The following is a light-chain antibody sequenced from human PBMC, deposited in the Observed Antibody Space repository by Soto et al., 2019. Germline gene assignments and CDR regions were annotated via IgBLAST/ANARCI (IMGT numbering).Light chain of an antibody. CDR2: ALS. Sequence: VVMTQAPLSLLVTPGEPASISCRSSQSLLDTDDGNTYLDWYLQKPGQSPQLLIYALSYRASGVPYRFSGSGSDTEFTLTISRVEAWDVGVYYCFQSLEFPHTFGGGTKVELK. J-gene: IGKJ4*01. V-gene: IGKV2-40*01. CDR1: QSLLDTDDGNTY. CDR3: FQSLEFPHT.